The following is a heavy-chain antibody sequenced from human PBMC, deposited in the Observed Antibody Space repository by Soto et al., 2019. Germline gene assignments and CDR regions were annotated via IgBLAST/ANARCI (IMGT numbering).Heavy chain of an antibody. CDR2: ISSSSSTI. CDR3: ARAGGTVTPLDNWFDP. V-gene: IGHV3-48*02. Sequence: GGSLRLSCAASGFTFSSYSMNWVRQAPGKGLEWVSYISSSSSTIYYADSVKGRFTISRDNAKNSLYLQMNSLRDEDTAVYYCARAGGTVTPLDNWFDPWGQGTLVTVSS. J-gene: IGHJ5*02. CDR1: GFTFSSYS. D-gene: IGHD4-17*01.